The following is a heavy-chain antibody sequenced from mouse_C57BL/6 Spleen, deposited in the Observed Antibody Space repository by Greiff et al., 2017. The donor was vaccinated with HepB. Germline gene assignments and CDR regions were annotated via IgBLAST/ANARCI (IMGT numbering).Heavy chain of an antibody. D-gene: IGHD3-2*02. Sequence: VQLKQSGPELVKPGASVKIPCKASGYTFTDYNMDWVKQSHGKSLEWIGDINPNNGGTIYNQKFKGKATLTVDKSSSTAYMELRSLTSEDTAVYYCARWTAQATWGFAYWGQGTLVTVSA. CDR1: GYTFTDYN. J-gene: IGHJ3*01. V-gene: IGHV1-18*01. CDR3: ARWTAQATWGFAY. CDR2: INPNNGGT.